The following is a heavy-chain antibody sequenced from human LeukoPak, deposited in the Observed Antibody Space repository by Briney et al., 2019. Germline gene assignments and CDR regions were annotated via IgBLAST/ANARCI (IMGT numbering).Heavy chain of an antibody. CDR2: INPNSGGT. Sequence: GASVKVSCKASGYTFTGYYMHWVRQAPGQGLEWMGWINPNSGGTNYAQKFQGRVTMTRDTSISTAYMELSRLRSDDTAVYYSARGQWLDYYYYYMDVWGKGTTVTVSS. D-gene: IGHD6-19*01. J-gene: IGHJ6*03. CDR3: ARGQWLDYYYYYMDV. CDR1: GYTFTGYY. V-gene: IGHV1-2*02.